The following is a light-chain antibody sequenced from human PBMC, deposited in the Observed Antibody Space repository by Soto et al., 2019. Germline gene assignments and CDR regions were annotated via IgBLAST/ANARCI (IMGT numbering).Light chain of an antibody. CDR2: GAS. CDR1: QSVSSNY. J-gene: IGKJ1*01. CDR3: QQYGDSPQP. Sequence: EIVLTQSPGTLSLPPGERATLSCRASQSVSSNYLAWYQQKPGQAPRLLIYGASSRATGIPDRFSGSGSGTDFTLTISRLEPDAFAVYYCQQYGDSPQPFGQGTKVEI. V-gene: IGKV3-20*01.